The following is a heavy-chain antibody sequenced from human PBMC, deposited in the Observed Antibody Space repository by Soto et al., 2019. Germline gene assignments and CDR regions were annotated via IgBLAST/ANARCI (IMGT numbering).Heavy chain of an antibody. D-gene: IGHD5-18*01. CDR2: IYYSGST. CDR1: GGSISSSSYY. CDR3: ARVFRGYSYGPFDP. J-gene: IGHJ5*02. V-gene: IGHV4-39*01. Sequence: SETLSLTCTVSGGSISSSSYYWGWIRQPPGKGLEWIGSIYYSGSTYYNPSLKSRVTISVDTSKNQFSLKLSSVTAADTAVYYCARVFRGYSYGPFDPWGQGTLVTAPQ.